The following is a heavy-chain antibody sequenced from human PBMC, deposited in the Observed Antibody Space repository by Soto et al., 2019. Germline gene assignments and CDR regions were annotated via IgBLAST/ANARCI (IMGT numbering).Heavy chain of an antibody. CDR2: ISWNSGSR. V-gene: IGHV3-9*01. J-gene: IGHJ6*02. CDR3: AKDINDFWSGYDYYYGMDV. Sequence: EVQLVESGGGLVQPGRSLRLSCAASGFTFDNYVMHWVRQAPGKGLEWVSGISWNSGSRAYADSVKGRFTISRDNAKNSLYLQMNSLRAGDTALYYCAKDINDFWSGYDYYYGMDVWGQGTTVTVS. CDR1: GFTFDNYV. D-gene: IGHD3-3*01.